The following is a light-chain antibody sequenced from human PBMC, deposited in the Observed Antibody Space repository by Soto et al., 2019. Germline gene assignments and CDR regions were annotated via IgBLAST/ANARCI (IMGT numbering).Light chain of an antibody. Sequence: QSALTQPRSVSGSLGQSLTLSCAGSSRDVGSFNSVSWYQQHPGKAPRLIIYDVAKRPSGVPDRFSGSKSGNTALLNISGLQGDDESDYFCCSYAGSSTWVFGGGTKLTVL. CDR1: SRDVGSFNS. CDR3: CSYAGSSTWV. V-gene: IGLV2-11*01. J-gene: IGLJ3*02. CDR2: DVA.